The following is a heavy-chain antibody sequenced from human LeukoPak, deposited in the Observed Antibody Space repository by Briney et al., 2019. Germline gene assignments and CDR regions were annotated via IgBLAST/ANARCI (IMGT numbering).Heavy chain of an antibody. D-gene: IGHD2-2*02. CDR1: GYTFTSYG. Sequence: ASVKVSCKASGYTFTSYGISWVRQAPGQGLEWMGWISAYNGNTNYAQKFQGRVTITADESTSTAYMELSSLRSEDTAVYYCAGSRTDIVVVPAAILGAFDIWGQGTMVTVSS. CDR2: ISAYNGNT. V-gene: IGHV1-18*01. CDR3: AGSRTDIVVVPAAILGAFDI. J-gene: IGHJ3*02.